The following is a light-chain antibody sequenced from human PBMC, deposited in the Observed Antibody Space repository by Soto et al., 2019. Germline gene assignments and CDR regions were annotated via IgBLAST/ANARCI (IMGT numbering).Light chain of an antibody. CDR2: AAS. CDR3: QQYYSYPLYT. CDR1: QGISSY. V-gene: IGKV1-8*01. Sequence: AIRMTQSPSSFSASTGDRVTITCRASQGISSYLAWYQQKPGKAPKLLIYAASILQSGVPSRFSGSGSGTDFTLIISCLQSEDFATYYCQQYYSYPLYTFGQGTKLEIK. J-gene: IGKJ2*01.